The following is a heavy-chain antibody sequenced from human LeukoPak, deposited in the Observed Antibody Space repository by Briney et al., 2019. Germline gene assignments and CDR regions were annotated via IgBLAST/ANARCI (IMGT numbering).Heavy chain of an antibody. J-gene: IGHJ4*02. Sequence: PAGSLTVSCAASGFTFDDYAMHWVRQAPGKGLEWVSLISGDGGSTYYADSVKGRFTISRDNSKNSLYLQMNSLRTEDTALYYCAKDPGYSYGLPPDYWGQKTVVPVSS. CDR1: GFTFDDYA. CDR3: AKDPGYSYGLPPDY. CDR2: ISGDGGST. D-gene: IGHD5-18*01. V-gene: IGHV3-43*02.